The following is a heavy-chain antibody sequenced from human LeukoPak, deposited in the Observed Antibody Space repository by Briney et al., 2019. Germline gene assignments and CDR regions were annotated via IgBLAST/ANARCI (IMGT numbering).Heavy chain of an antibody. CDR2: IWFDGSNK. CDR1: GFIFSSRG. Sequence: ERSLTLSCAASGFIFSSRGMHWVRQAPSKGLEWVAVIWFDGSNKYYADSVKGRFTISRDNSKNTLYLQMNSLRAEDTAMYYCARDRPGGGINGMDVWGQGTTVTVSS. CDR3: ARDRPGGGINGMDV. J-gene: IGHJ6*02. V-gene: IGHV3-33*01. D-gene: IGHD3-16*01.